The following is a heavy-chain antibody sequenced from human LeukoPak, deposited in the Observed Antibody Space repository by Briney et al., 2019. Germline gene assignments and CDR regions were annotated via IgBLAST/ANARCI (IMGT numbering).Heavy chain of an antibody. J-gene: IGHJ4*02. V-gene: IGHV3-48*02. Sequence: PGGSLRLSCATSGFTFSAYSMIWVRQTPGKGLECLSYITSSSDSIHYAGSVRGRFTVSRDNAKNSLYLQMNSLRDEDTAVYYCARDPGYSRPSSYGYFDHWGQGTLATVSS. CDR3: ARDPGYSRPSSYGYFDH. D-gene: IGHD1-26*01. CDR2: ITSSSDSI. CDR1: GFTFSAYS.